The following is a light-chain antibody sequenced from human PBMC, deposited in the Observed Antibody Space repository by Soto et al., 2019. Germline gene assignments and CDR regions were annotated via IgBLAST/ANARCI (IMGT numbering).Light chain of an antibody. CDR1: QSVSSSY. J-gene: IGKJ5*01. CDR3: QLRNNWPPSIT. Sequence: EIVLTQSPGTLSLSPGERSTLSCMSTQSVSSSYLAWYQQKPGQAPRLLIYGASSRATGIPDRFSGSGSGTDFTLTISSLEPEDFAVYYCQLRNNWPPSITFGQGTRLEIK. CDR2: GAS. V-gene: IGKV3D-20*02.